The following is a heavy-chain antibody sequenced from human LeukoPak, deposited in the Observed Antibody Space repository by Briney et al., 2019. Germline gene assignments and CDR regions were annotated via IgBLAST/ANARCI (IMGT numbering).Heavy chain of an antibody. CDR3: ARGRGSRYENWFDP. Sequence: ASVKVSCKASGYTFTSYDINWVRQATGQGLEWMGWMNPNSGNTGYAQKFQGRVTITRNTSISTAYMELSSLRSEDTAVYYCARGRGSRYENWFDPWGQGTLVTVSS. CDR2: MNPNSGNT. V-gene: IGHV1-8*03. CDR1: GYTFTSYD. J-gene: IGHJ5*02. D-gene: IGHD2-15*01.